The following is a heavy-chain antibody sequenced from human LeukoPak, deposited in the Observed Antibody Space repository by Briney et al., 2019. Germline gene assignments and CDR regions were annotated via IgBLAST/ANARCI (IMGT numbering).Heavy chain of an antibody. Sequence: GGSLRLSCAASGFTFSSYWMSWVRQAPGKGLEWVANIKQDGSEKYYEDSVKGRFTISRDNAKNSLYLQMNSLRAEDTAVYYCRTGYSYGLHWGQGTLVTVSS. CDR1: GFTFSSYW. D-gene: IGHD5-18*01. CDR2: IKQDGSEK. V-gene: IGHV3-7*01. CDR3: RTGYSYGLH. J-gene: IGHJ4*02.